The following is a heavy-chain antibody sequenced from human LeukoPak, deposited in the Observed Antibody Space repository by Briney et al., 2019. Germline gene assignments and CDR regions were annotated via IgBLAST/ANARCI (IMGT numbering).Heavy chain of an antibody. J-gene: IGHJ4*02. V-gene: IGHV4-59*01. CDR3: ARGVGSSSSDY. CDR2: IYYSGST. Sequence: SETLSLTCTASGGSISSYYWSWIRQPPGKGLEWIGYIYYSGSTNYNPSLESRVTISVDTSKNQFSLKLSSVTAADTAVYYCARGVGSSSSDYWGQGTLVTVSS. CDR1: GGSISSYY. D-gene: IGHD6-13*01.